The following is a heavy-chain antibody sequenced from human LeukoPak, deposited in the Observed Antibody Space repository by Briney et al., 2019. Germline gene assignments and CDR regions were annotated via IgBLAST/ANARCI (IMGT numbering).Heavy chain of an antibody. Sequence: GGSLRLSCAASGFTFSSYAMSWVRQAPGKGLEWVSLIYTGGSTYYADSVKGRFTISRDNSKNTLYLQLNSLRAEDTAIYYCAKDLTYYYDSTGYYFDYWGQGTLVTVSS. CDR2: IYTGGST. D-gene: IGHD3-22*01. CDR1: GFTFSSYA. V-gene: IGHV3-23*03. CDR3: AKDLTYYYDSTGYYFDY. J-gene: IGHJ4*02.